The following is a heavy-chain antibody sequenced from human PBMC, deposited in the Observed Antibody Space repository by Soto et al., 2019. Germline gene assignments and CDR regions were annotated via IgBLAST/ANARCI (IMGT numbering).Heavy chain of an antibody. CDR1: GFTFSDYY. Sequence: QVQLVESGGGLVKPGGSLRLSCAASGFTFSDYYMSWIRQAPGKGLEWISYIDNRGSKISYADSVKGRFAISRDNAKNAKNLKMNSLRAVDTAVYYCARDPRGVKPNYWGQGAQVTVSS. CDR2: IDNRGSKI. D-gene: IGHD3-10*01. CDR3: ARDPRGVKPNY. V-gene: IGHV3-11*01. J-gene: IGHJ4*02.